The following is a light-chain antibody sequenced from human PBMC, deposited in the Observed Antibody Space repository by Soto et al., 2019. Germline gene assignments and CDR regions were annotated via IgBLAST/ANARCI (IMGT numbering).Light chain of an antibody. CDR3: VSFAGGTYV. J-gene: IGLJ1*01. V-gene: IGLV2-8*01. CDR2: DVN. Sequence: QSALTQPPSASGSPGQSVTISCTGTSSDVGAYIFVSWYQQHPGKAPKLMVYDVNRRPPGVPDRFFGSKSGNTASLTVSGLQAEDEADYYCVSFAGGTYVFGTATKVTVL. CDR1: SSDVGAYIF.